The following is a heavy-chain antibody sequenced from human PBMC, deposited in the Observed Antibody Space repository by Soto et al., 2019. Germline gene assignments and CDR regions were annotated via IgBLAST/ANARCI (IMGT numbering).Heavy chain of an antibody. Sequence: QVQLVESGGGVVQPGRSPRLSCAASGFTFSSYGMHWVRQAPGKGLEWVAVIWYDGSNKYYADSVKGRFTISRDNSKNTLYLQMNSLRAEDTAVYYCARDALYYYDSSGYYQHYFDYWGQGTLVTVSS. CDR2: IWYDGSNK. V-gene: IGHV3-33*01. CDR1: GFTFSSYG. D-gene: IGHD3-22*01. J-gene: IGHJ4*02. CDR3: ARDALYYYDSSGYYQHYFDY.